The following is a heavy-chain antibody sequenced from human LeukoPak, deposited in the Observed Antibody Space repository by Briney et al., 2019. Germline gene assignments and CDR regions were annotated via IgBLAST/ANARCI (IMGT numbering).Heavy chain of an antibody. CDR2: MNPNSGNT. CDR3: ARVGDYDFWSGYPDAFDI. J-gene: IGHJ3*02. Sequence: ASVKVSCKASGYTFTSYDINWVRQATGQGLEWIGWMNPNSGNTGYAQKFQGRVTITRNTSISTAYMELSSLRSEDTAVYYCARVGDYDFWSGYPDAFDIWGQGTMVTVSS. V-gene: IGHV1-8*03. D-gene: IGHD3-3*01. CDR1: GYTFTSYD.